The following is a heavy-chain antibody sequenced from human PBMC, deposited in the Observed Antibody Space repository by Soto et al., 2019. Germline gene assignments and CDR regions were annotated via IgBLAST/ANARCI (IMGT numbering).Heavy chain of an antibody. CDR1: GYTFTSYG. Sequence: ASVKVSCKASGYTFTSYGISWVRQAPGQGLEWMGWISAYNGNTNYAQKLQGRVTMTTDTSTSTAYMELRSLRSDDTAVYYCARDTTDPSLQDAFDIWGQGTMVTVSS. J-gene: IGHJ3*02. D-gene: IGHD4-17*01. CDR3: ARDTTDPSLQDAFDI. CDR2: ISAYNGNT. V-gene: IGHV1-18*01.